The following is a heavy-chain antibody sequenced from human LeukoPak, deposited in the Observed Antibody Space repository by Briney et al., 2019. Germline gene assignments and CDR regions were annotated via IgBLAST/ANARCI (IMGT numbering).Heavy chain of an antibody. CDR2: IYYSGGT. D-gene: IGHD5/OR15-5a*01. V-gene: IGHV4-31*03. J-gene: IGHJ4*02. Sequence: SQTLSLTCTVAGGSISSGGYYWSWIRQHPGKGLEWIGYIYYSGGTYYNPSLKSRVTISVDTSKNQFSLKLSSVTSADTAVYYCARGVYNPFEYWGQGTLVTVSS. CDR1: GGSISSGGYY. CDR3: ARGVYNPFEY.